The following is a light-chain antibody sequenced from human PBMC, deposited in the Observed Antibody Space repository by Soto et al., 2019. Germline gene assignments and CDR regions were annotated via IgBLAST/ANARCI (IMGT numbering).Light chain of an antibody. CDR3: QSYDSSLSGSNWV. Sequence: QSVLTQPPSVSGAPGQRGTISCTGSSSNIGAGYDVHWYQQLPGTAPKLLIYGNSNRPSGVPDRFSGSKSGTSASLAITGLQAEDEADYYCQSYDSSLSGSNWVFGGGTQLTVL. V-gene: IGLV1-40*01. CDR1: SSNIGAGYD. CDR2: GNS. J-gene: IGLJ3*02.